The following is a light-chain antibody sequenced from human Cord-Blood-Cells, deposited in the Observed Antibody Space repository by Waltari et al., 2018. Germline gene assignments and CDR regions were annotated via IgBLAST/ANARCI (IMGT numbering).Light chain of an antibody. V-gene: IGLV1-44*01. Sequence: QSVLTQPPSASGTPGQRVPISCSGSSPNSARKTVNWYQQLPGTAPKLLIYSNKQRPSGVPDRFSGSKSGTSASLAISGLQSEDEADYYCAAWDDSLNGYVFGTGTKVTVL. CDR2: SNK. CDR3: AAWDDSLNGYV. J-gene: IGLJ1*01. CDR1: SPNSARKT.